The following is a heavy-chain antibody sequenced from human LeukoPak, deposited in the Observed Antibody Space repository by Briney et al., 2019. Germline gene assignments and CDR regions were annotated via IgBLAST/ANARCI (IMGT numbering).Heavy chain of an antibody. Sequence: GESLKISCKASGYSFTTDWIAWVRQMPGKGLEWMRIIHPRDSDIRYNPPFQGQVTISADKSISTAYLQWNSLKASDTAMYYCARMIGLGEVSPYFDYWGQGSLVTVSS. CDR1: GYSFTTDW. CDR3: ARMIGLGEVSPYFDY. V-gene: IGHV5-51*01. J-gene: IGHJ4*02. CDR2: IHPRDSDI. D-gene: IGHD3-16*01.